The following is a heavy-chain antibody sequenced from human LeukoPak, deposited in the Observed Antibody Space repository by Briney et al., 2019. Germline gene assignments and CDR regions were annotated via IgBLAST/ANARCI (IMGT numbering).Heavy chain of an antibody. CDR3: ALLMVRNIVDI. CDR1: GHTLSELS. Sequence: ASVKVSCEVSGHTLSELSLHWVRQAPGKGLEWMGGFDPEDDEIIYAQRFQGRVTMTEDTSTDTAYMELSSLRSEDTAVYYCALLMVRNIVDIWGQGTMVTVAS. J-gene: IGHJ3*02. V-gene: IGHV1-24*01. D-gene: IGHD3-10*01. CDR2: FDPEDDEI.